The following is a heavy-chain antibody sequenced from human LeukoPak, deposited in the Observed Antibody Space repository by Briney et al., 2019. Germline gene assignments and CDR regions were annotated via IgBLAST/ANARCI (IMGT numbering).Heavy chain of an antibody. V-gene: IGHV4-39*01. CDR3: ARSSGYSSSGGLNWFDT. Sequence: SETLTLTCTVSGGTISSSSNYWGWIRQPPGKGLEWIGSIYYSGSTYYNPSLKSRVTISVDTSKNQFSLKLSSVTAADTAVYYCARSSGYSSSGGLNWFDTWGQGTPVTVSS. D-gene: IGHD6-13*01. J-gene: IGHJ5*02. CDR2: IYYSGST. CDR1: GGTISSSSNY.